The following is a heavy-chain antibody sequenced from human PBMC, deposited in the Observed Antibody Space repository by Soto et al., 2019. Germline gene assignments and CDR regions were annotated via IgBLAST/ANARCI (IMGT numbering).Heavy chain of an antibody. V-gene: IGHV1-2*04. CDR3: ARGFWSGYPHSYSYYGMDV. D-gene: IGHD3-3*01. Sequence: VSVKVSCKASGYTFTGYYMHWVRQAPGQGLEWMGWINPNSGGTNYAQKFQGWVTMTRDTSISTAYMELSRLRSDDTAVYYCARGFWSGYPHSYSYYGMDVWGQGTTVTVSS. CDR2: INPNSGGT. CDR1: GYTFTGYY. J-gene: IGHJ6*02.